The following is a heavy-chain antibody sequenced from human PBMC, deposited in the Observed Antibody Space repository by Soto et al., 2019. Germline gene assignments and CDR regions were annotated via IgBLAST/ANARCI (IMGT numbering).Heavy chain of an antibody. V-gene: IGHV3-48*04. Sequence: GGSLRLSCAASGFTFSSNGMNWVRQAPGKGLEWISYITSSSGSTMYYADSVKGRFTISRDNAQNSLFLQMNTLRPEDTAMYYCARVAYWGPGTQVTVSS. J-gene: IGHJ4*02. CDR3: ARVAY. CDR2: ITSSSGSTM. CDR1: GFTFSSNG.